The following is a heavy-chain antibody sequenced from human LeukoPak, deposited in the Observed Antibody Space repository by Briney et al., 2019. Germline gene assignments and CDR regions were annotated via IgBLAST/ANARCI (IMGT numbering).Heavy chain of an antibody. CDR1: GFTFGDYA. D-gene: IGHD6-19*01. V-gene: IGHV3-49*04. J-gene: IGHJ4*02. CDR3: TRASRRQWLVFDY. CDR2: IRSKAYGGTT. Sequence: SLRLSCTASGFTFGDYAMSWVRQAPGKGLEWVGFIRSKAYGGTTEYAASVKGRFTISRDDSKGIAYLQMNSLKTEDTAVYYCTRASRRQWLVFDYWGQGTLVTVSS.